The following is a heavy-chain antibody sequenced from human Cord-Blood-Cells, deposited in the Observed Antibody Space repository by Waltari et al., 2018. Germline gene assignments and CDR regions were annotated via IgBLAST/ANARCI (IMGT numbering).Heavy chain of an antibody. J-gene: IGHJ4*02. CDR1: GYTFTGYY. CDR2: INPNSGGT. V-gene: IGHV1-2*05. D-gene: IGHD2-2*01. Sequence: QVQLVQSGAEVKKPGASVKVSCKASGYTFTGYYMHWVRQATGQGLGWMGRINPNSGGTNYAQKFQGRVTMTRDTSISTAYMELSRLRSDDTVVYYCARSNCSSTSCYYFDYWGQGTLVTVSS. CDR3: ARSNCSSTSCYYFDY.